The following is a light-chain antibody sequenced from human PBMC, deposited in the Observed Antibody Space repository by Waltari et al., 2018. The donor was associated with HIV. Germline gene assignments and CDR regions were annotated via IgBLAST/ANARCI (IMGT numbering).Light chain of an antibody. J-gene: IGLJ2*01. CDR1: SSDIRYYDY. CDR2: EVT. CDR3: SSYTRRGTVV. Sequence: QSALTPPASVSGSPGQSIVLPCTGSSSDIRYYDYFSWYQQYPGQAPKALIDEVTIRPSGTSSRFSGSKSATTAFLAISKLQTDDEADYFCSSYTRRGTVVFGGGTRLTVL. V-gene: IGLV2-14*01.